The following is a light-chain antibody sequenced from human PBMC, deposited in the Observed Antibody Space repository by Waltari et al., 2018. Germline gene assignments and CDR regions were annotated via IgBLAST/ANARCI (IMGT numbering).Light chain of an antibody. CDR1: QSLLHVNGYNY. CDR2: LGS. CDR3: MQALQTPLT. J-gene: IGKJ4*01. V-gene: IGKV2-28*01. Sequence: DIVMTQSPLSLPVTPGEPASISCSSSQSLLHVNGYNYLDWYLQKPGQSPQLLIYLGSNRASGVPGRFSGSGSGTDFTLKISRVEAEDVGVYYCMQALQTPLTFGGGTKVEIK.